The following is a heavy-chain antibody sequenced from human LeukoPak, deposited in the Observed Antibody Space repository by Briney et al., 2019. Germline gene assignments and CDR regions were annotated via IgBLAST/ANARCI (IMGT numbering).Heavy chain of an antibody. CDR2: IRYDGSDK. CDR1: RFTFSNYV. Sequence: GGSLRLSCAASRFTFSNYVMHWVRRAPGKGLEGVAFIRYDGSDKYYADSVKGRFTISRDNSKNTLYLQMNSLRAEDTAVYYCAKDSAPEYYHGSGSYYNWGQGTLVTVSS. V-gene: IGHV3-30*02. CDR3: AKDSAPEYYHGSGSYYN. J-gene: IGHJ4*02. D-gene: IGHD3-10*01.